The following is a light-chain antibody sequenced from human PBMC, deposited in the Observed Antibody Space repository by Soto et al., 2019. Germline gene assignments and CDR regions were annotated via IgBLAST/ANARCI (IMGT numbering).Light chain of an antibody. CDR2: EVT. J-gene: IGLJ3*02. V-gene: IGLV2-8*01. CDR1: SGDVGGYDY. Sequence: QSALTQPPSASGSPGQSVTISCTGTSGDVGGYDYVSWYQQHPGKAPKLMIYEVTKRPLGVPDRFSASKSGTSASLAISGLRSEDEADYYCAGWDDSLNSWVFGGGTKLTVL. CDR3: AGWDDSLNSWV.